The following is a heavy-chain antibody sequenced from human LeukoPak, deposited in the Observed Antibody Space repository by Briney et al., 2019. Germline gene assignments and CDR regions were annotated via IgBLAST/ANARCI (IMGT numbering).Heavy chain of an antibody. J-gene: IGHJ6*03. Sequence: PSETLSLTCTVSGGSISSSSYYWGWIRQPPGKGLEWIGSIYYSGSTYYNPSLKSRVTISVDTSKNQFSLKLSSVTAADTAVYYCARRGGRRVGYYYYYYYMDVWGKGTTVTVSS. CDR1: GGSISSSSYY. D-gene: IGHD1-26*01. CDR3: ARRGGRRVGYYYYYYYMDV. V-gene: IGHV4-39*07. CDR2: IYYSGST.